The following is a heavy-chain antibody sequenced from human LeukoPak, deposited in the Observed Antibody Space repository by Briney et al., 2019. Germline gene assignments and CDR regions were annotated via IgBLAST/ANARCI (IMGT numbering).Heavy chain of an antibody. Sequence: PSETLSLTRTVSDGSISIYYWSWIRQPPGKGLEWIGYVYSSGNTNYSPSLKGRAIISADTSENQFSLKLSSVTAADTAVYYCARAHSSGWYYGYWGQGTLVTVSS. J-gene: IGHJ4*02. D-gene: IGHD6-19*01. V-gene: IGHV4-59*01. CDR2: VYSSGNT. CDR1: DGSISIYY. CDR3: ARAHSSGWYYGY.